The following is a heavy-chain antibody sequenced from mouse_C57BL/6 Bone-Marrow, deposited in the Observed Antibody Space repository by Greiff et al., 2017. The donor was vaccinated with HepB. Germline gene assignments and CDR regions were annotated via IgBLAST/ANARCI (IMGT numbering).Heavy chain of an antibody. V-gene: IGHV3-6*01. J-gene: IGHJ4*01. Sequence: LQESGPGLVKPSQSLSLTCSVTGYSITSGYYWNWIRQFPGNKLEWMGYISYDGSNNYNPSLKNRISITRDTSKNQFFLKLNSVTTEDTATYYCAGYGSSPYAMDYWGQGTSVTVSS. CDR2: ISYDGSN. D-gene: IGHD1-1*01. CDR3: AGYGSSPYAMDY. CDR1: GYSITSGYY.